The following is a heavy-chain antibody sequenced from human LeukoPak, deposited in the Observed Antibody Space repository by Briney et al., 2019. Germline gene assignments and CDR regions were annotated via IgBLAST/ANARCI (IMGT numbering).Heavy chain of an antibody. D-gene: IGHD3-3*01. CDR3: AGSKLRFLKWPGDAFDI. Sequence: GESLKISCKGSGYSFTSYWIGWVRQMPGKGLEWMGIIYPGDSDTRYSPSFQGQVTISADKSISTAYLQWSSLKASDTAMYYCAGSKLRFLKWPGDAFDIWGQGTMVTVSS. V-gene: IGHV5-51*01. CDR1: GYSFTSYW. CDR2: IYPGDSDT. J-gene: IGHJ3*02.